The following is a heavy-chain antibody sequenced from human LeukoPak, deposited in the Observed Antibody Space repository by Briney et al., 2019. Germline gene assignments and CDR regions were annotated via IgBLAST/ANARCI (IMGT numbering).Heavy chain of an antibody. CDR1: GGSLSSSSYY. D-gene: IGHD3-22*01. Sequence: PSETLSLTCTVPGGSLSSSSYYWGWIRHPPGKGLEWIGSIYYSGRTYYNPSLKSRVTISVDTSKNQFSLKLSSVTAADTAVYYCAPLTNYYDTRFDPWGQGTLVTVSS. V-gene: IGHV4-39*01. CDR3: APLTNYYDTRFDP. CDR2: IYYSGRT. J-gene: IGHJ5*02.